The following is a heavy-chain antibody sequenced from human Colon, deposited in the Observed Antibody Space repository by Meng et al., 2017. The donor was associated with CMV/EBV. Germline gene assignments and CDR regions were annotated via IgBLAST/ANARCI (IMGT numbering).Heavy chain of an antibody. CDR3: ARIGRGQLFLGRIDS. D-gene: IGHD2-2*01. Sequence: QVQLQESGPGLVKPSETLSLICTVSGGSISTPSYYWGWIRQPPGKGLEWIGTFFYSGTTNYNPSLNSRVNISADTSNKKFSLTLNSVTAADKGVYYCARIGRGQLFLGRIDSWGQGILVTVSS. J-gene: IGHJ4*02. CDR2: FFYSGTT. V-gene: IGHV4-39*01. CDR1: GGSISTPSYY.